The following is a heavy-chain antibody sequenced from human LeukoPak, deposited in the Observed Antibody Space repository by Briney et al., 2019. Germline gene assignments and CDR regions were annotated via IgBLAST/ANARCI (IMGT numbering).Heavy chain of an antibody. D-gene: IGHD4-23*01. CDR3: ARGNQHYFDY. CDR2: IYSGGST. J-gene: IGHJ4*02. CDR1: GFTFINYA. V-gene: IGHV3-53*01. Sequence: GGSLRLSCEASGFTFINYAMSWLRQAPGKGLEWVSVIYSGGSTYYADSVKGRFTISRDNSKNTLYLQMNSLSAEDTDVYYCARGNQHYFDYWGQGTLVTVSS.